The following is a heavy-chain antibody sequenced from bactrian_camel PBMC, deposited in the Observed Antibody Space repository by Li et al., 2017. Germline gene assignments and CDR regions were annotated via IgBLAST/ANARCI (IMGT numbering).Heavy chain of an antibody. CDR1: GYTYNRNC. D-gene: IGHD1*01. J-gene: IGHJ4*01. CDR3: AARCWAPALVSRAYTY. Sequence: DVQLVESGGGSVQAGGSLRLSCAASGYTYNRNCMAWFRQAPGKEREGVARIATGSGNTYYADSVKGRFTISQDNAKNTVYLQMNSLKPEDTAMYYCAARCWAPALVSRAYTYWGQGTQVTVS. V-gene: IGHV3S40*01. CDR2: IATGSGNT.